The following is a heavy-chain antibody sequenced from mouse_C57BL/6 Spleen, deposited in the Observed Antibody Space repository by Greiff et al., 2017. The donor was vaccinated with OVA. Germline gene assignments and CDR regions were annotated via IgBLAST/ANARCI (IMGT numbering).Heavy chain of an antibody. CDR3: ANSGPGAWFAY. Sequence: EVKLVESGPELVKPGASVKISCKASGYSFTGYYMNWVKQSPEKSLEWIGEINPSTGGTTYNQKFKAKATLTVDKSSSTAYMQLKSLTSEDSAVYYCANSGPGAWFAYWGQGTLVTVSA. CDR1: GYSFTGYY. D-gene: IGHD4-1*01. V-gene: IGHV1-42*01. J-gene: IGHJ3*01. CDR2: INPSTGGT.